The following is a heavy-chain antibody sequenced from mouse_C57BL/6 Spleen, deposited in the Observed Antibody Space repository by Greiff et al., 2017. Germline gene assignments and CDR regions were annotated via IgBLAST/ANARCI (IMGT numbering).Heavy chain of an antibody. CDR1: GYTFTSYW. CDR3: ARPRGSSHLYWYFDV. CDR2: IDPSDSYT. D-gene: IGHD1-1*01. Sequence: QVQLQQPGAELVMPGASVKLSCKASGYTFTSYWMHWVKQRPGQGLEWIGEIDPSDSYTNYNQKFKGKSTLTVDKSSSTAYMQLSSLTSEDSAVYYWARPRGSSHLYWYFDVWGTGTTVTVSS. J-gene: IGHJ1*03. V-gene: IGHV1-69*01.